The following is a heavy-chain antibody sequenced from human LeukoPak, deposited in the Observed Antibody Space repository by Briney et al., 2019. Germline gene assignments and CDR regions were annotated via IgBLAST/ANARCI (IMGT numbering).Heavy chain of an antibody. CDR2: ISSSSTTI. Sequence: GGSLRLSCAASGFIFSSYIMNWVRQAPGKGLEWLSYISSSSTTIYYADSVKGRFTISRDNAKNSLYLQMNSLKAEDTAVYYCARNRFPITGTTNNYYYMDVWGKGTTVTVSS. J-gene: IGHJ6*03. V-gene: IGHV3-48*04. CDR1: GFIFSSYI. CDR3: ARNRFPITGTTNNYYYMDV. D-gene: IGHD1-7*01.